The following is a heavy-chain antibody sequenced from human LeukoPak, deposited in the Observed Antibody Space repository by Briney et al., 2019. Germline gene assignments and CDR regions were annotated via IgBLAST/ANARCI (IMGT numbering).Heavy chain of an antibody. Sequence: ASVKVSCKASGYIFTSYGISWVRQAPGQGLEWMGWISAYNGNTNYAQKLQGRVTMTTDTSTSTAYMELRSLRSDDTAVYYCAREVDSSGYYRPFDYWGQGTLVTVSS. J-gene: IGHJ4*02. V-gene: IGHV1-18*01. CDR2: ISAYNGNT. CDR1: GYIFTSYG. D-gene: IGHD3-22*01. CDR3: AREVDSSGYYRPFDY.